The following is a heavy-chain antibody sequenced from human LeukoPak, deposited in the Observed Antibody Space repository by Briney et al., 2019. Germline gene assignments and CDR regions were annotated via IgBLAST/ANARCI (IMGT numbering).Heavy chain of an antibody. V-gene: IGHV3-23*01. CDR1: GFTFSSYA. Sequence: GGSLRLSCAASGFTFSSYAMSWVRQAPGKGLEWVSAISGSGGSTYYADSVKGRFTISRDNSKNTLYLQMNSLRAEDTAVYYCAKGGSYDYVWGSYRYTPPDYWGQGTLVTVSS. D-gene: IGHD3-16*02. CDR2: ISGSGGST. CDR3: AKGGSYDYVWGSYRYTPPDY. J-gene: IGHJ4*02.